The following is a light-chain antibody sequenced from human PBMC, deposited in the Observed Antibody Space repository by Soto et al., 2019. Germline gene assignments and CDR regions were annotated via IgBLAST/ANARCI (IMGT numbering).Light chain of an antibody. J-gene: IGKJ4*01. CDR3: QPYNNWPLT. Sequence: EIVLTQSPGTLSLSPGERATLSCRASQTLSNSFIAWYQQKPGQAPRLLIYDTSSRATGVPDRYSGSGSGTDFTLTINSLQSEDFAVYYCQPYNNWPLTFGGGTKVDI. V-gene: IGKV3D-20*02. CDR2: DTS. CDR1: QTLSNSF.